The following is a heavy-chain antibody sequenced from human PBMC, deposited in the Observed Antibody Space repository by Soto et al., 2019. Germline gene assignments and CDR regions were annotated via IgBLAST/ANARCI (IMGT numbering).Heavy chain of an antibody. Sequence: QVQLVQSGAEVKKPGDSVRVSCKASGYTFTSYGIGWVRQAPGQGLEWMGWISANNGNTKYAQKVQGRVTMTTDACTSTAYMVLRSLRSDDAAVYYCARDGYFDHWGQGTLVTVSS. J-gene: IGHJ4*02. CDR3: ARDGYFDH. CDR1: GYTFTSYG. CDR2: ISANNGNT. V-gene: IGHV1-18*01.